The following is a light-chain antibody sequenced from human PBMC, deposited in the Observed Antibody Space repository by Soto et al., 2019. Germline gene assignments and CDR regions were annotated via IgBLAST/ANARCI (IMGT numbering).Light chain of an antibody. CDR3: LQDYNYPRT. CDR2: AAS. CDR1: QSLLHSNGYNY. V-gene: IGKV1-6*02. Sequence: MTQSPLSLPVTPGEPASISCRSSQSLLHSNGYNYLDWYQQKPGKAPKLLIYAASSLQSGVPSRFSGSGSGTDFTLTISSLQPEDFATYYCLQDYNYPRTFGQGTKVEIK. J-gene: IGKJ1*01.